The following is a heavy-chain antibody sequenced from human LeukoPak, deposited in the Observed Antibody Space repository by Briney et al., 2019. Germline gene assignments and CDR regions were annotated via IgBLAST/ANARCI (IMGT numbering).Heavy chain of an antibody. CDR3: TRENYETYSMDV. CDR1: GYTFTNYG. CDR2: ISTYNGNT. D-gene: IGHD3-22*01. J-gene: IGHJ6*02. V-gene: IGHV1-18*01. Sequence: ASVKVSCKASGYTFTNYGVSWVRRAPGQGLEWMGWISTYNGNTNYAHKLQGRVTMTTDTSTSAAYMELRSLRSDDTAVYYCTRENYETYSMDVWGQGTTVTVSS.